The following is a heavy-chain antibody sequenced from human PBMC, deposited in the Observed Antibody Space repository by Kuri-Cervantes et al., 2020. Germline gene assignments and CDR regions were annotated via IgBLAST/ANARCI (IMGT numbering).Heavy chain of an antibody. Sequence: SQTLSLTCAVSGGSISSGGYSWSWIRQPPGKGLEWIGYIYHSGSTYYNPSLKSRVTISVDRSKNQFSLKLSSVTAADTAVYYCARTYMYCGGDCYFDAFDIWGQGTRVTVSS. D-gene: IGHD2-21*02. CDR1: GGSISSGGYS. V-gene: IGHV4-30-2*01. CDR2: IYHSGST. CDR3: ARTYMYCGGDCYFDAFDI. J-gene: IGHJ3*02.